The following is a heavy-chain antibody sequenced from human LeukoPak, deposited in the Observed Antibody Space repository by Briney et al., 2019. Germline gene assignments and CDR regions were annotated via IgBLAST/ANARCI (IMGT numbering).Heavy chain of an antibody. Sequence: GGSLRLSCAASGFTFSSHSMNWVRQAPGKGLEWVSYISSDSSTIYYADSVKGRFTISRDNAKNSLYLQMNSLKASDTAMYYCARHVNYYGSGSYPDYWGQGTLVTVSS. CDR2: ISSDSSTI. V-gene: IGHV3-48*01. CDR3: ARHVNYYGSGSYPDY. D-gene: IGHD3-10*01. J-gene: IGHJ4*02. CDR1: GFTFSSHS.